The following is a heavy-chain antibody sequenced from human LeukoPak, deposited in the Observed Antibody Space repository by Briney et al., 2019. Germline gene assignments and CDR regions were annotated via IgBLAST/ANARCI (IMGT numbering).Heavy chain of an antibody. J-gene: IGHJ6*02. CDR2: IKQDGSEK. CDR1: GFTFSSYW. CDR3: ARDRGYSYGSFYYYYYGMDV. D-gene: IGHD5-18*01. Sequence: GGSLRLSCAASGFTFSSYWMSWVRQAPGKGLEWVANIKQDGSEKYYVDSVKGRFTISRDNAKNSLYLQMNSLRAEDTAVYYCARDRGYSYGSFYYYYYGMDVWGQGTTATVSS. V-gene: IGHV3-7*01.